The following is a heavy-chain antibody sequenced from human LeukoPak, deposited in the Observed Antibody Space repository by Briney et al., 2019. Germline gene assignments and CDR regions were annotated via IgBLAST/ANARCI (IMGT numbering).Heavy chain of an antibody. CDR1: GFTFSSYS. CDR3: ARDRDDYVWGSYRAFDY. J-gene: IGHJ4*02. D-gene: IGHD3-16*02. V-gene: IGHV3-21*01. CDR2: ISSSSSYI. Sequence: GGSLRLSCAASGFTFSSYSMNWVRQAPGKGLEWVSSISSSSSYIYYADSVKGRFTISRDNAKNSLYLQMNSLRAEDTAVYYCARDRDDYVWGSYRAFDYWGQGTLVTVSS.